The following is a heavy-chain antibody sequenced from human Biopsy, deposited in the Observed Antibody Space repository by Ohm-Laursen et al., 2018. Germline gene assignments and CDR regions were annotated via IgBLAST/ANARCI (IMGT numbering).Heavy chain of an antibody. CDR3: ARATNRTGWPFYYFYGMDV. D-gene: IGHD6-19*01. Sequence: GTLSLTCTVSGGSISSDYWSWIRQTPGKGLEWIGYIYYSGNNNYNPSLKSRVTISVDTSKNQFFLRLNSVTAADTAVYYCARATNRTGWPFYYFYGMDVWGQGTTVTVSS. CDR2: IYYSGNN. J-gene: IGHJ6*02. CDR1: GGSISSDY. V-gene: IGHV4-59*01.